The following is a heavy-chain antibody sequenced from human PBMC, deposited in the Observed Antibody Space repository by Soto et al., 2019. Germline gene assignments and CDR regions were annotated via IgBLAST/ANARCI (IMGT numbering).Heavy chain of an antibody. CDR2: LVPIFGTT. D-gene: IGHD6-19*01. Sequence: QVQLVQSGAEVKKPGSSVKVSCKVSGGTFSNYAIDWVRLAPGHGLEWMGGLVPIFGTTYYTQKFQGRATIIADDSTTTAYLEMSSLRSQATAIYYCAIVEAVASIYNYPGLDVWGQGAAVTVSS. CDR3: AIVEAVASIYNYPGLDV. CDR1: GGTFSNYA. V-gene: IGHV1-69*12. J-gene: IGHJ6*02.